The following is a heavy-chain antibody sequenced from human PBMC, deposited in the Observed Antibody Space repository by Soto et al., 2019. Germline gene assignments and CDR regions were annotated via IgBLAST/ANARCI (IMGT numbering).Heavy chain of an antibody. J-gene: IGHJ4*02. CDR3: SHIGPRATVAFAY. CDR1: GFSLTTTEVA. D-gene: IGHD4-4*01. CDR2: IYWYDDK. Sequence: QITLKESGPSLVNPTQSLTLTCSFSGFSLTTTEVAVGWIRHPPGKALEWLALIYWYDDKRYSPSLKSTLTITKDTAKSQVVLTMPNVHPGDTATYFCSHIGPRATVAFAYWGQGTLVTVSS. V-gene: IGHV2-5*01.